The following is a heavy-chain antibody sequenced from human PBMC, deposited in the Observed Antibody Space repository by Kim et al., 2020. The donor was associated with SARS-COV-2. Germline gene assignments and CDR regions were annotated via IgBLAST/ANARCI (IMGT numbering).Heavy chain of an antibody. CDR1: GFTFSSYA. D-gene: IGHD6-13*01. CDR3: AKGGLGDSSSWLHVLRQFDY. J-gene: IGHJ4*02. CDR2: ISGSGGST. V-gene: IGHV3-23*01. Sequence: GGSLRLSCAASGFTFSSYAMSWVRQAPGKGLEWVSAISGSGGSTYYADSVKGRFTISRDNSKNTLYLQTNSLRAEDTAVYYCAKGGLGDSSSWLHVLRQFDYWGQGTLVTVSS.